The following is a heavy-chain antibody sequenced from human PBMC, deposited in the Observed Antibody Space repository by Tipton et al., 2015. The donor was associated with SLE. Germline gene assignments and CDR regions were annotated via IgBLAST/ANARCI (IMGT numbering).Heavy chain of an antibody. CDR2: ISWNSGDI. CDR1: GFTFGDYA. J-gene: IGHJ4*02. D-gene: IGHD4/OR15-4a*01. Sequence: SLRLSCAASGFTFGDYAMHWVRQAPGKGLEWVSGISWNSGDIGYADSVKGRFTITRDNAKNSLFLQMNSLRTEDTALYFCVKGRNVVTMANFDFWGQGTLVTVSS. V-gene: IGHV3-9*01. CDR3: VKGRNVVTMANFDF.